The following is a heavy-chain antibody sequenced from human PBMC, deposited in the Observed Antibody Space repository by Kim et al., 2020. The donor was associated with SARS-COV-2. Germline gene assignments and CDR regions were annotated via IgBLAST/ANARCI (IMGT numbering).Heavy chain of an antibody. CDR1: EFTFSRYS. Sequence: GGSLRLSCAASEFTFSRYSMNWVRQAPGKGLEWVSTISRNSDYIYYADSVEGRFTISRDNAKNSLYLQMNSLRDDDTAMYYCARDLSLGRPGGFDYWGQGTLVTVSS. V-gene: IGHV3-21*01. CDR2: ISRNSDYI. CDR3: ARDLSLGRPGGFDY. D-gene: IGHD3-10*01. J-gene: IGHJ4*02.